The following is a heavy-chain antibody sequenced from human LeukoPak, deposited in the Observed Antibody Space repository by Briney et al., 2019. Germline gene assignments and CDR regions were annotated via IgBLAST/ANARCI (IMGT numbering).Heavy chain of an antibody. J-gene: IGHJ4*02. CDR1: GGSISSYY. CDR3: ARDLGGRDGYNYCFDY. D-gene: IGHD5-24*01. CDR2: IYYSGST. Sequence: SETLSLTCTVSGGSISSYYWSWIRQPPGKGLEWIGYIYYSGSTNYIPSLKSRVTISVDTSKNQFSLKLSSVTAADTAVYYCARDLGGRDGYNYCFDYWGQGTLVTVTS. V-gene: IGHV4-59*01.